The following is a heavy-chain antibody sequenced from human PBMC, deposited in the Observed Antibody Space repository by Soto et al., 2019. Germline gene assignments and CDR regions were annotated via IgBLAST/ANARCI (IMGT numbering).Heavy chain of an antibody. CDR1: GFTFSSYS. CDR2: ISSSSSYI. V-gene: IGHV3-21*01. J-gene: IGHJ6*03. Sequence: EVQLVESGGGLVKPGGSLILSCAASGFTFSSYSLNCVRQAPGKGLEWVSSISSSSSYIYYADSVKGRFTISRDNAKNSLYLQMNSLRAEDTAVYYCARPWGHYDDYYYMDVWGKGTTVTVSS. CDR3: ARPWGHYDDYYYMDV. D-gene: IGHD7-27*01.